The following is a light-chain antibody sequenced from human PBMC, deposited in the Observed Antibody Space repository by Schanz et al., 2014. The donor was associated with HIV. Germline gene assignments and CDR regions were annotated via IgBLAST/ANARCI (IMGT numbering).Light chain of an antibody. J-gene: IGLJ1*01. CDR3: CSYTTTSTYV. CDR2: EGS. CDR1: SSDLGTYNR. Sequence: QSALTQPPSASGSPGQSISISCTGSSSDLGTYNRVSWYQQHPNKAPKLIIYEGSKRPLGVSNRFSGSKSGNTASLTISGLQAEDEADYYCCSYTTTSTYVFGAGTKLTVL. V-gene: IGLV2-23*01.